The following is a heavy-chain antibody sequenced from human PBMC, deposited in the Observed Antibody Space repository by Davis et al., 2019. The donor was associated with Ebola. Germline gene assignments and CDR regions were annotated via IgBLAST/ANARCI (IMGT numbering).Heavy chain of an antibody. V-gene: IGHV3-23*01. CDR1: GFTFSSYS. Sequence: GGSLRPSCAPSGFTFSSYSMNWVRQPPGKGLEWGPGITGRRITTYYADSVKGRFTISRDNSNNKMFLQMNSLRAEDTAVYYCARDDPDRAFDIWGQGTMVTVSS. CDR2: ITGRRITT. CDR3: ARDDPDRAFDI. J-gene: IGHJ3*02.